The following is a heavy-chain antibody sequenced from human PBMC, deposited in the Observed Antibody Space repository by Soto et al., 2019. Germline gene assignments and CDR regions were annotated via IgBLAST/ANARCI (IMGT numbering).Heavy chain of an antibody. CDR2: VISKVHGGAI. Sequence: PGGSLRLSCAASGFTFSDAWMNWVRQAPGKGLEWVGRVISKVHGGAIDYAAPVKGRFTISRDDSENTLFLQMNSLKTEDTAVYYCAAGTGRTDFDYWGQGTLVTVSS. J-gene: IGHJ4*02. D-gene: IGHD2-15*01. V-gene: IGHV3-15*01. CDR3: AAGTGRTDFDY. CDR1: GFTFSDAW.